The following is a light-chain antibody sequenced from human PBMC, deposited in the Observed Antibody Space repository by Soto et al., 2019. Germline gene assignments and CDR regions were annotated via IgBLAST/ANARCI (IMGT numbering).Light chain of an antibody. J-gene: IGKJ2*01. CDR2: GAS. CDR3: QQHDRSPYT. CDR1: QSVRSNY. V-gene: IGKV3-20*01. Sequence: EIVLTQSPGTLSLSPGERATLSCRASQSVRSNYLAWYQQKPGQAPRLLIYGASSRATAIPDRFSGSGSGTDFTLTISRLEPEDFAVYYCQQHDRSPYTFGQGTKLEIK.